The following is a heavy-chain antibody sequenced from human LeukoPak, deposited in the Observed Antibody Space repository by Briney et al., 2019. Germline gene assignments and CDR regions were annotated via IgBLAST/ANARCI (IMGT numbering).Heavy chain of an antibody. J-gene: IGHJ5*02. V-gene: IGHV4-4*07. CDR2: IYTSGST. CDR3: ARVQSRLSWFDP. CDR1: GGSISNYY. Sequence: SETLSLTCTVSGGSISNYYWSWIRQPAGKGLEWIGRIYTSGSTNYNPSLKSRVTMSVDTSKNHFSLKLSSVTAADTAVYYCARVQSRLSWFDPWGQGTLVTVS.